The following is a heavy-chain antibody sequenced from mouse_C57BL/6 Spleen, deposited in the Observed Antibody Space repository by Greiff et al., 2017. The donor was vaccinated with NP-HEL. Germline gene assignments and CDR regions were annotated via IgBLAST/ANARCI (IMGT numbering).Heavy chain of an antibody. D-gene: IGHD2-1*01. Sequence: EVQLQQSGPELVKPGASVKISCKASGYTFTDYYMNWVKQSHGKSLEWIGDINPNNGGTSYNQKFKGKATLTVDKSSSTAYMELRSLTSEDSAVYYCARSGGYYGNYGDYWGQGTTLTVSS. J-gene: IGHJ2*01. CDR2: INPNNGGT. CDR3: ARSGGYYGNYGDY. V-gene: IGHV1-26*01. CDR1: GYTFTDYY.